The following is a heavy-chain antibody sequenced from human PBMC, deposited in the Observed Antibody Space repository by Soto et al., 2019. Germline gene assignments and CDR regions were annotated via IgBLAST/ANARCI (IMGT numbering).Heavy chain of an antibody. D-gene: IGHD3-3*01. J-gene: IGHJ5*02. CDR3: ARKAHISLFGVVLFDP. CDR2: IYYSGST. V-gene: IGHV4-39*01. Sequence: SDTLSLTCTVSGGSLGSSSYYWGWIRQPPGKGLEWIGSIYYSGSTYYNPSLKSRVTLSVDTSKNQFSLKLSSVTAADTAVYFCARKAHISLFGVVLFDPWGQGTLVTVS. CDR1: GGSLGSSSYY.